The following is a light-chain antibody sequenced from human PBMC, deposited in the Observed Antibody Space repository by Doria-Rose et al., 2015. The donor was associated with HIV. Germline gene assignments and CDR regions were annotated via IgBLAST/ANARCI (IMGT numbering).Light chain of an antibody. CDR1: QSVLQSSNNQNY. V-gene: IGKV4-1*01. CDR3: QQYFLPSPFT. CDR2: WAS. J-gene: IGKJ2*01. Sequence: QSPDSLAVSLGERAAINCKSSQSVLQSSNNQNYLAWYQQKPGQPPKLLIYWASTRESGVPDRFSGSGSGTDFTLTISNLQAEDVAVYYCQQYFLPSPFTFGQGTKLEI.